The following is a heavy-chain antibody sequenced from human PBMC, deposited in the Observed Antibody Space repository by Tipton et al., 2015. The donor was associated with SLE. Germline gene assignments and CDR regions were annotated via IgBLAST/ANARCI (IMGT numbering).Heavy chain of an antibody. CDR3: GRDHDSSAFDI. Sequence: TLSLTCTVSGGSISSHYWSWIRQPPGKGLEWIGYIYYSGSTYYNPSLKNRVTISVDTSKNQFSLKLSSATAADTAVYYCGRDHDSSAFDIWGQGTMVTVSS. J-gene: IGHJ3*02. D-gene: IGHD3-22*01. CDR2: IYYSGST. V-gene: IGHV4-59*11. CDR1: GGSISSHY.